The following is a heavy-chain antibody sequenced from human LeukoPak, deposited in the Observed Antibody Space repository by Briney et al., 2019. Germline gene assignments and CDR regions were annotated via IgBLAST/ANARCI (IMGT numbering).Heavy chain of an antibody. Sequence: PSETLSLTCGVYGGPFNGYYWTWIRQPPGKGLEWIGEIHHSGRTQSNPSLQSRLTISVDTSKSQFSLKLSSVSAADTAVYYCARLREAYGMDVWGQGTTVTVSS. J-gene: IGHJ6*02. D-gene: IGHD3-10*01. CDR1: GGPFNGYY. CDR3: ARLREAYGMDV. V-gene: IGHV4-34*01. CDR2: IHHSGRT.